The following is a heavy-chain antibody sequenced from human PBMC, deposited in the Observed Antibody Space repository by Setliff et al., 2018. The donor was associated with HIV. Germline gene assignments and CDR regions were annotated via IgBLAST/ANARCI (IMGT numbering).Heavy chain of an antibody. D-gene: IGHD1-26*01. CDR1: GYSISSGYY. V-gene: IGHV4-38-2*01. CDR3: ARHGRLSGSYWGGGDY. Sequence: SQTLSLTCAVSGYSISSGYYWGWIRQAPGKGLEWIGGINHSGSTNYNPSLKSRVTISVDTSKSQFSLRLNSVTAADTAVYYCARHGRLSGSYWGGGDYWGQGTLVTVSS. J-gene: IGHJ4*02. CDR2: INHSGST.